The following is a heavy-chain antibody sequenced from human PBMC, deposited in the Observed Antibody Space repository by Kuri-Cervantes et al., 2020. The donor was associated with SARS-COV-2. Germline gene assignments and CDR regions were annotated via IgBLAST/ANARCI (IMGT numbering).Heavy chain of an antibody. J-gene: IGHJ6*02. V-gene: IGHV4-59*01. CDR3: SRESTPYQYYGMDV. CDR1: GGSISTYY. CDR2: IYHSGST. D-gene: IGHD2-15*01. Sequence: ESLKISCTVSGGSISTYYWSWIRQPPGKGLEWIGYIYHSGSTTYNPSLKNRVTISVDTSKNQFSLKLNSVTAADTAVYYCSRESTPYQYYGMDVWGQGTTVTVSS.